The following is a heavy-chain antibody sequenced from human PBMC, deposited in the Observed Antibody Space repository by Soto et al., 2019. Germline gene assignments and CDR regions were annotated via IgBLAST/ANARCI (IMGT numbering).Heavy chain of an antibody. D-gene: IGHD3-22*01. J-gene: IGHJ4*02. CDR3: AKDRHWVHDSRRFLFDN. V-gene: IGHV3-23*01. CDR1: GFTFNIYA. Sequence: EVQLLESGGDLIQPGGSLRLSCAASGFTFNIYALTWVRQAPAKGLEWVSAISRYGDFTYYPDSVEGRFTISRDNSQNALYVQMNSLRPEYTAVLYCAKDRHWVHDSRRFLFDNWGQGTLVTVSS. CDR2: ISRYGDFT.